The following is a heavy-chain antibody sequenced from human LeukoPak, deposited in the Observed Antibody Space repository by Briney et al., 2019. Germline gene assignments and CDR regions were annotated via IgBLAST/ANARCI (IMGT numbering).Heavy chain of an antibody. J-gene: IGHJ2*01. V-gene: IGHV3-48*03. CDR3: ARDFDPGIAAAGRDWYFDL. Sequence: GGSLRLSCAASGFTFSSYEMNWVRQAPSKGLEWVSYISSSGSTIYYADSVQGRFTISRDNAKNSLYLQMNSLRAEDTALYYCARDFDPGIAAAGRDWYFDLWGRGTLVTVSS. CDR2: ISSSGSTI. CDR1: GFTFSSYE. D-gene: IGHD6-13*01.